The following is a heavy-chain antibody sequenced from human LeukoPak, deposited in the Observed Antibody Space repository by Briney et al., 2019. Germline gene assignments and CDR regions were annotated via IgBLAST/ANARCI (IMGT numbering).Heavy chain of an antibody. CDR1: GGSFSGYY. V-gene: IGHV4-34*01. CDR2: INHRGSN. CDR3: ARDPTTVVTLPYYFDF. J-gene: IGHJ4*02. D-gene: IGHD4-23*01. Sequence: SETLSLTCAVYGGSFSGYYWSWIREPPGKGLEWIGEINHRGSNNYNPPLASRVSMSVDTSTNQFSLRLSSVTAADTAIYYCARDPTTVVTLPYYFDFWGQGILVSVST.